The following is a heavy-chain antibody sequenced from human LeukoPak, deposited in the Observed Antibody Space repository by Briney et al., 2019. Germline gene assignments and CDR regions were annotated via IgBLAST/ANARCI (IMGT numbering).Heavy chain of an antibody. D-gene: IGHD2-2*01. Sequence: PSETLSLTCTVSGGSISSYYWSWIRQPPGKGLEWIGYIYYSGNTNYNPSLKGRVTISVDTSKNQFSLKLSSVTAADTAVYYCARVYCSSTTCYGFDYWGQGTLVTVSS. CDR2: IYYSGNT. J-gene: IGHJ4*02. V-gene: IGHV4-59*01. CDR3: ARVYCSSTTCYGFDY. CDR1: GGSISSYY.